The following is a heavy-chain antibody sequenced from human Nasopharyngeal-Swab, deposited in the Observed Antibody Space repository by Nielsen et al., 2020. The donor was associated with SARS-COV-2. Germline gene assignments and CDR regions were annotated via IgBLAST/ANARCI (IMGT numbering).Heavy chain of an antibody. Sequence: ASVKVSCKTSGYTFSMYGISWVRQAPGQGLEWMGWISVYNGNTNYGEKLQGRVTMTTETSSTTAYMELRSLTSDDTAVYYCARGRYCTNGVCQDRGSWFDPWGQGTLVTVSS. J-gene: IGHJ5*02. D-gene: IGHD2-8*01. V-gene: IGHV1-18*01. CDR3: ARGRYCTNGVCQDRGSWFDP. CDR2: ISVYNGNT. CDR1: GYTFSMYG.